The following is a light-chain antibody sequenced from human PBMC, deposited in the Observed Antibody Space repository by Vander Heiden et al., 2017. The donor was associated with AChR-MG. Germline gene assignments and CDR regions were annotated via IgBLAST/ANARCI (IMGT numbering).Light chain of an antibody. CDR2: DAS. V-gene: IGKV1-33*01. J-gene: IGKJ4*01. Sequence: DIQMTQSPSSLSASVGDRVTITCQASQDISNYLNWYQQKPGKAPKLLIYDASNLETGVPARFSGSGSGTDFTFTISRLEPEDIATYYCQQYDNLPPLTFGRGTKVEIK. CDR1: QDISNY. CDR3: QQYDNLPPLT.